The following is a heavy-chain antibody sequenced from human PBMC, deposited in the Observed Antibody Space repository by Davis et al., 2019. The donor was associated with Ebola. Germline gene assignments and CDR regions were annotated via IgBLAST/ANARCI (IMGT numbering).Heavy chain of an antibody. J-gene: IGHJ4*02. CDR1: GGSISSYY. Sequence: SETLSLTCTVSGGSISSYYWSWIRQPPGKGLEWIGYMYYSGSTNYNPSLKSRVTISVDTFKNQFSLKLSSVTAADTAVYYCARGGAAADQARTLEIDYWGQGTLVTVSS. D-gene: IGHD6-13*01. CDR2: MYYSGST. V-gene: IGHV4-59*12. CDR3: ARGGAAADQARTLEIDY.